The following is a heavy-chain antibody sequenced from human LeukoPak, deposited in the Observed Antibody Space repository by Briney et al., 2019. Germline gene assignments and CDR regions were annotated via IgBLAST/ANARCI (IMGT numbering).Heavy chain of an antibody. CDR3: PACTSTSCRDY. CDR2: IDSDGSRT. Sequence: PGGSLRLSCAASGFSISIYWMHWVRQAPGKGLVWVSRIDSDGSRTSYADSVKGRFTISRDNAKNTVYLQMNSLRGEDTALYYCPACTSTSCRDYWGQGTLVTVSS. V-gene: IGHV3-74*01. J-gene: IGHJ4*02. D-gene: IGHD2-2*01. CDR1: GFSISIYW.